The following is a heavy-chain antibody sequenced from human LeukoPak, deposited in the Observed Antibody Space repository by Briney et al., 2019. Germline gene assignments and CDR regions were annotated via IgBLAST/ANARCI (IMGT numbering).Heavy chain of an antibody. V-gene: IGHV3-30*03. Sequence: GRSLRLSCAASGFSFSGYGMHWVRQAPGKGLEWVAFIRYDGSNEYYADSVKGRFTISRDKSKNTLSLQMNGLRVEDTAVYYCARDYFPIYDFWSGSGLDAFDIWGQGTMVTVSS. D-gene: IGHD3-3*01. CDR3: ARDYFPIYDFWSGSGLDAFDI. J-gene: IGHJ3*02. CDR2: IRYDGSNE. CDR1: GFSFSGYG.